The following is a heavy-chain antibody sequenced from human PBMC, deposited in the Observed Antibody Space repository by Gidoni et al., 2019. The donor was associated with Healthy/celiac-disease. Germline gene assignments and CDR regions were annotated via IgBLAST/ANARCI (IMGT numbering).Heavy chain of an antibody. Sequence: QVQLVESGGGVVQPGRSLRLSCAASGFTFSSYSLHWVRQAPGKGLEWVAVISYDGSNKYYADYVKGRFTISRDNSKNTLDLQMNSMRAEDTAVYYCARELDVDTAMVHDYYYYYGMDVWGQVTTVTVSS. CDR2: ISYDGSNK. J-gene: IGHJ6*02. CDR3: ARELDVDTAMVHDYYYYYGMDV. CDR1: GFTFSSYS. V-gene: IGHV3-30-3*01. D-gene: IGHD5-18*01.